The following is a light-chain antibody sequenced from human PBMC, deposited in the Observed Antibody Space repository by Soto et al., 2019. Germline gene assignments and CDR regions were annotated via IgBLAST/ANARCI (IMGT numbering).Light chain of an antibody. V-gene: IGLV2-14*01. CDR2: DVS. CDR3: SSYTSSTTLLV. J-gene: IGLJ2*01. CDR1: SSDVGGYNY. Sequence: QSALTQPASVSGSPGQSITISCTGTSSDVGGYNYGSWYQQHPGKAPKLMIYDVSNRPSGVSNRFSGSKSGNTASLTISGLQAEDDADYSCSSYTSSTTLLVFGGGTKLTVL.